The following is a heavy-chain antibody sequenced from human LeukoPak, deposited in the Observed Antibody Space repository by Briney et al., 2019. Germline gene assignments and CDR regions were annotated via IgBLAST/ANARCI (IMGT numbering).Heavy chain of an antibody. J-gene: IGHJ4*02. Sequence: ASVKVSCKASGYTFTGYYMHWVRQAPGQGLEWMGRINPNSGGTNYARKFQGRVTMTRDTSISTAYMELSRLRSDDTAVYYCARDAYDSSGYSQDYWGQGTLVTVSS. V-gene: IGHV1-2*06. CDR3: ARDAYDSSGYSQDY. D-gene: IGHD3-22*01. CDR1: GYTFTGYY. CDR2: INPNSGGT.